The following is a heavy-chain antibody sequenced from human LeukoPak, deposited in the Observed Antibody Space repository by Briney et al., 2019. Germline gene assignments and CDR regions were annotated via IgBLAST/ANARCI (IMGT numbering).Heavy chain of an antibody. CDR3: ARGEWTFDY. D-gene: IGHD3-3*01. Sequence: GGSLRLSCAASGFTFSSYSMNWVRQAPGKGLEWVSYISSSSSTIYYADSVKGRFTISRDNAKNSLYLQMNSLRAEDTAVYYCARGEWTFDYWGQGTLVTVSS. J-gene: IGHJ4*02. V-gene: IGHV3-48*01. CDR1: GFTFSSYS. CDR2: ISSSSSTI.